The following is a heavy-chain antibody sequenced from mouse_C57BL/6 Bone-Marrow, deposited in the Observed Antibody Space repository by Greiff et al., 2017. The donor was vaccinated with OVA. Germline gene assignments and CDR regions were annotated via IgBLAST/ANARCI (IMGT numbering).Heavy chain of an antibody. Sequence: VQLQQPGAELVRPGSSVKLSCKASGYTFTSYWMDWVKQRPGQGLEWIGNIYPSDSDTHYTQKFKDKATLTVDKSSSTAYMQLSSLTSEDSAVYYCATYYGNYGGFYFDYWGQGTTLTVSS. V-gene: IGHV1-61*01. CDR2: IYPSDSDT. CDR3: ATYYGNYGGFYFDY. J-gene: IGHJ2*01. CDR1: GYTFTSYW. D-gene: IGHD2-10*01.